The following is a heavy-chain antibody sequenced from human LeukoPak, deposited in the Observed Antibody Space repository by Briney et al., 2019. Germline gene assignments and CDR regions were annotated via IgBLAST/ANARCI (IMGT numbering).Heavy chain of an antibody. CDR2: ISWNSGSI. D-gene: IGHD3-3*01. Sequence: GRSLRLSCAASGFTFDDYAMHWVRQAPGKGLEWVSGISWNSGSIGYADSVKGRFTISRDNAKNSLYLQMNSLRAEDTALYYRAKDMDLSTYYDFWSGSPHDYWGQGTLVTVSS. J-gene: IGHJ4*02. CDR1: GFTFDDYA. CDR3: AKDMDLSTYYDFWSGSPHDY. V-gene: IGHV3-9*01.